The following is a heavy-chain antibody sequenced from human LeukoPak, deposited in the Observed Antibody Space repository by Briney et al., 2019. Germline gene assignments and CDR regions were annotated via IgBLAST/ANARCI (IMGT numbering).Heavy chain of an antibody. J-gene: IGHJ6*02. V-gene: IGHV3-7*03. CDR1: GFTFSSYW. D-gene: IGHD3-10*01. CDR3: AKDIIRYGSGPRVMDV. Sequence: GGSLRLSCAASGFTFSSYWMSWVRQAPGKGLEWVANIKQDGSEKYYVDSVKGRFTVSRDNAKNTQYLQMNSLRAEDTALYYCAKDIIRYGSGPRVMDVWGQGTTVTVSS. CDR2: IKQDGSEK.